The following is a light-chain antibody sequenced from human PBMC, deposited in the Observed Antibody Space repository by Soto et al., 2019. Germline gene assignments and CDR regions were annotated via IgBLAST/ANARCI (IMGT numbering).Light chain of an antibody. V-gene: IGLV2-8*01. J-gene: IGLJ2*01. Sequence: QSALPQPPSASGSPGQSVTISCTGTSSDIGGYNYVSWYQQPPGKAPKLMIYEVTKRPSGVPNRLSGSKSGNTASLTVSGRRAEDEGDYYFTSLAGDVIVVLVGGTK. CDR1: SSDIGGYNY. CDR2: EVT. CDR3: TSLAGDVIVV.